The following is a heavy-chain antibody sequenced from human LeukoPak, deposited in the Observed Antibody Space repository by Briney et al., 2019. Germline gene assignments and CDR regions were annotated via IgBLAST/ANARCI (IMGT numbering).Heavy chain of an antibody. V-gene: IGHV1-24*01. J-gene: IGHJ4*02. D-gene: IGHD3-9*01. Sequence: ASVKVSCKVSGYTLTELSMHWVRQAPGKGLEWMGGFDPEDGETIYAQKFQGRVTMTEDTSTDTAYMELSSLRSEDTAVYYCATGGPYDILTGYWYYFDYWGQGTLVTVSS. CDR3: ATGGPYDILTGYWYYFDY. CDR2: FDPEDGET. CDR1: GYTLTELS.